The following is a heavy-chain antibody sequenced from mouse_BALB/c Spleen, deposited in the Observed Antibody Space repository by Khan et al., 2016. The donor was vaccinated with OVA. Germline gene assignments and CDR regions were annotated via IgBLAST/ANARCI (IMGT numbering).Heavy chain of an antibody. Sequence: VELVESGPGLVQPSQSLSITCTVSGFSLTTYGVHWVRQPPGKGLEWLGVIWSGGSTNYNAAFISRLSISKDNSNSQVFFKMNCLHANDATIYCCANNYDDDECLAYWGQGTLVTVSA. CDR3: ANNYDDDECLAY. D-gene: IGHD2-4*01. CDR1: GFSLTTYG. J-gene: IGHJ3*01. V-gene: IGHV2-2*02. CDR2: IWSGGST.